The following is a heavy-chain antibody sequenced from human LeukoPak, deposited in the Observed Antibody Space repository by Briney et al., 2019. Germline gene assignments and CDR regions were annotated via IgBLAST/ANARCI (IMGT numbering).Heavy chain of an antibody. CDR3: ARIPPRHDSSGYYLDY. CDR2: INPSGGST. D-gene: IGHD3-22*01. Sequence: ASVKVSCKASGYTFTSYGISWVRQAPGQGLEWMGIINPSGGSTSYAQKFQGRVTMTRDTSTSTVYMELSSLRSEDTAVYYCARIPPRHDSSGYYLDYWGQGTLVTVSS. V-gene: IGHV1-46*01. J-gene: IGHJ4*02. CDR1: GYTFTSYG.